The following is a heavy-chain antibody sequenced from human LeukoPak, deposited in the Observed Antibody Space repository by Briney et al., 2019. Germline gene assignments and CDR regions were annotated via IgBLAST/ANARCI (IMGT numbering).Heavy chain of an antibody. Sequence: ASVKVSCKASEYTFTGYYMHWVRQAPGQRLEWMGWINPNSGGTNYAQKFQGRVTMTRDTSISTAYMELSRLRSDDTAVYYCARSRYCSSTSCYVGMDYWGQGTLVTVSS. CDR3: ARSRYCSSTSCYVGMDY. CDR1: EYTFTGYY. V-gene: IGHV1-2*02. D-gene: IGHD2-2*01. CDR2: INPNSGGT. J-gene: IGHJ4*02.